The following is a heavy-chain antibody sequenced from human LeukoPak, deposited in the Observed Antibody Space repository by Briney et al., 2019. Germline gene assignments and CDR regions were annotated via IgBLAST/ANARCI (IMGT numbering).Heavy chain of an antibody. CDR3: AKSGPYCSSNSCNYFDY. CDR1: RFTFSNFA. Sequence: GGSLRLSCAASRFTFSNFAMSWVRQVPGKGLEWVSAISGSGGSTYYADTVKGRFTISRDNSKNALFLQMNSLRAEDTAVYYCAKSGPYCSSNSCNYFDYWGQGTLVTVSS. CDR2: ISGSGGST. D-gene: IGHD2-2*01. V-gene: IGHV3-23*01. J-gene: IGHJ4*02.